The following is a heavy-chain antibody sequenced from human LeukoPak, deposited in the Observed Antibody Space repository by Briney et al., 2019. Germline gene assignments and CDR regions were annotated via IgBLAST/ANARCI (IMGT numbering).Heavy chain of an antibody. D-gene: IGHD3-3*01. Sequence: NPSETLSLTCTVSGGSISSYYWSWIRKPPGKGLEWIGYIYYSGSTNYNPSLKSRVTISVDTSKNQFSLKLTSVTAADTAVYYCARGVPEYYDFWSGYFYYFDYWGQGTLVTVSS. CDR3: ARGVPEYYDFWSGYFYYFDY. CDR1: GGSISSYY. J-gene: IGHJ4*02. V-gene: IGHV4-59*01. CDR2: IYYSGST.